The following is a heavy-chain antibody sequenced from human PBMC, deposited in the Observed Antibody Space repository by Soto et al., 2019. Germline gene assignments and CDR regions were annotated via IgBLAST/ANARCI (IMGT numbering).Heavy chain of an antibody. Sequence: GASVKVSCKASGYTFTSYYMHWVRQAPGQGVEWMGISNPSGGSTSYAQKFQGRVTMTRDTSTSTVYMELSSLRSEDTAVYYCARTGNSSSGGSPQYYYYYGMDVWGQGTTVTVS. V-gene: IGHV1-46*01. CDR1: GYTFTSYY. CDR2: SNPSGGST. CDR3: ARTGNSSSGGSPQYYYYYGMDV. J-gene: IGHJ6*02. D-gene: IGHD6-6*01.